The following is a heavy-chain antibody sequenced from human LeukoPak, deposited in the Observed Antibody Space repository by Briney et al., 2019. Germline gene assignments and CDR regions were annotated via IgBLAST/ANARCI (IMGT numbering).Heavy chain of an antibody. CDR3: AREYCSSTCCSPAGY. J-gene: IGHJ4*02. CDR1: GFTFSSSA. D-gene: IGHD2-2*01. Sequence: GGSLRLSCAASGFTFSSSAMSWVRQVPGKGLEWVSGISASGGSTYYADSVRGRFTISRDNSKNTLYLQMNSLRAEDTAVYYCAREYCSSTCCSPAGYWGQGTLVTVSS. CDR2: ISASGGST. V-gene: IGHV3-23*01.